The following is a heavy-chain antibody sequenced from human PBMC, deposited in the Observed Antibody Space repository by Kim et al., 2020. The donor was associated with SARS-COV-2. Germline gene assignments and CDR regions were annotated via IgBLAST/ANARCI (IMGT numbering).Heavy chain of an antibody. D-gene: IGHD3-3*01. V-gene: IGHV3-30*04. CDR2: IKYDGSNE. CDR1: GFTFRTYA. Sequence: GGSLRLSCADSGFTFRTYAMRWVRQAPGKGLEWVAVIKYDGSNEYYADSVKGRFTISRDNTKNTLYLQMNSLRAEDTAMYHCARDRFGSGGRGVGYWGQGTLVTVSS. CDR3: ARDRFGSGGRGVGY. J-gene: IGHJ4*02.